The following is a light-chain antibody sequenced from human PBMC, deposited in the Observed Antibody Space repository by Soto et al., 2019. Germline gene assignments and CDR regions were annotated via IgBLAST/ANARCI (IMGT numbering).Light chain of an antibody. CDR2: HAS. Sequence: IHMTQSPSTVSASVGDVINISCRAAQDIGDWLAWYQQRPGEAPKLLIFHASTLHSGVPSRFSGTRSGTIFTLTVSGLQPEDFATYYCQQGKTFPYTFGQWTRLET. CDR3: QQGKTFPYT. V-gene: IGKV1-12*01. CDR1: QDIGDW. J-gene: IGKJ2*01.